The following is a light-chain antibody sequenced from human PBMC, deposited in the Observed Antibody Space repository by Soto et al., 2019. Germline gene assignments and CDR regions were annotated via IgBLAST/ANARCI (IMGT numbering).Light chain of an antibody. V-gene: IGLV2-14*01. J-gene: IGLJ2*01. CDR3: SSYTSSSTVV. Sequence: QSALTQPASGSGSPGQSITISCTGTSSDVGGYNYVSWYQQHPGKAPKLMIYDVSNRPSGVSNRFSGSKSGNTASLTISGLQAEDEADYSCSSYTSSSTVVFGGGTKLTVL. CDR2: DVS. CDR1: SSDVGGYNY.